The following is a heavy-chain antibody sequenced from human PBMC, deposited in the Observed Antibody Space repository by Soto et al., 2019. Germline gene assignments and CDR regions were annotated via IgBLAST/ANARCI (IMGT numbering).Heavy chain of an antibody. J-gene: IGHJ6*02. D-gene: IGHD1-7*01. V-gene: IGHV3-30*18. CDR2: RSDHGCNE. Sequence: GGSLSLSCAVSGFTLTSYGMRWVRPAPGKGLEWVSVRSDHGCNEYYAHNGKDTINIPKDQSKNTLYLDMTSLRGEVTAVYYCAKNRNYCSSATYPPYYYPLDVWGQGTTVTVSS. CDR1: GFTLTSYG. CDR3: AKNRNYCSSATYPPYYYPLDV.